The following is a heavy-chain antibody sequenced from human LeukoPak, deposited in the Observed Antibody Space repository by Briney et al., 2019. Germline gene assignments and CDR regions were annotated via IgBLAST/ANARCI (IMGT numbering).Heavy chain of an antibody. CDR2: IKQDGSEK. V-gene: IGHV3-7*01. CDR3: ARDNRVVAATPFH. J-gene: IGHJ4*02. Sequence: PGGSLRLSCVTSGFSLSNNYMSWVRQAPGKGLEWVANIKQDGSEKYYVDSVKGRFTISRDNAKNSLYLQMNSLRAEDTAVYYCARDNRVVAATPFHWGQGTLVTVSS. D-gene: IGHD2-15*01. CDR1: GFSLSNNY.